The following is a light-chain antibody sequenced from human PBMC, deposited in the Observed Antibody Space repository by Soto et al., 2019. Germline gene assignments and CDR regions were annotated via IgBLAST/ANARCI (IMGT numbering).Light chain of an antibody. V-gene: IGLV3-21*02. Sequence: SYELTQPPSVSVAPGQTATITCGGNNIGNKNVHWFQQRPGQAPLLVVYDDRDRPSGIPERFSGSNSGNTATQTISRVEAGDEADYYCQVWDSRSDHVVFGGGTQLTVL. CDR2: DDR. J-gene: IGLJ7*01. CDR1: NIGNKN. CDR3: QVWDSRSDHVV.